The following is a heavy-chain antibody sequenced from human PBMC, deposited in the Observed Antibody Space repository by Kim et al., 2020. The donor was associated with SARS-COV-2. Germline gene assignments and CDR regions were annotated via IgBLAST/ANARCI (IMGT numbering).Heavy chain of an antibody. Sequence: IKADGSEKTYLEPVKGRFTISRDNAKNSLYLQVTSLRVDDTAVYYCASKGVWGQGTLVTVSS. CDR3: ASKGV. D-gene: IGHD2-8*01. J-gene: IGHJ4*02. CDR2: IKADGSEK. V-gene: IGHV3-7*01.